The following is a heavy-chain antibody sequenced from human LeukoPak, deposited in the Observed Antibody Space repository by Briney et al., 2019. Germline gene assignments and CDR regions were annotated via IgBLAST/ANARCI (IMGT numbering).Heavy chain of an antibody. CDR2: ISSSSTYI. V-gene: IGHV3-21*01. CDR1: GFSFRSYS. J-gene: IGHJ2*01. Sequence: NPGGSLRLSCAASGFSFRSYSMNWVRQAPGKGLEWVSFISSSSTYIYYADSMKGRFTISRDNAKNSLFLQMNSLRGEDTAVYYCANPWGLGWYFDLWGRGTLVTVSS. CDR3: ANPWGLGWYFDL. D-gene: IGHD7-27*01.